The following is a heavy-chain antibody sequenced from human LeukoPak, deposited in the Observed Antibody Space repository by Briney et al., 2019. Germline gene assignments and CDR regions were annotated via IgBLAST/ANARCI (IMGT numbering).Heavy chain of an antibody. V-gene: IGHV4-30-4*08. J-gene: IGHJ4*02. D-gene: IGHD5-12*01. CDR3: ARGLKGDIVATGCDYFDY. Sequence: SQTLSLTCTVSGGSISSDDYYWNWIRQPPGKGLEWIGYIYHSGSSYYNPSLKSRVTISVDTSKNQFSLKVTSVTAADTAVYYCARGLKGDIVATGCDYFDYWGQGTLVTVSS. CDR2: IYHSGSS. CDR1: GGSISSDDYY.